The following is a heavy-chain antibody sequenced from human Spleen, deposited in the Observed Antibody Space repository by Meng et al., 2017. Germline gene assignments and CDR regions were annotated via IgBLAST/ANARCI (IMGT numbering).Heavy chain of an antibody. CDR1: GGSFSSYY. CDR3: ARWGYYYGSGSPLGGWFDP. D-gene: IGHD3-10*01. J-gene: IGHJ5*02. V-gene: IGHV4-59*10. CDR2: IYTSGST. Sequence: QVQLQQWGAGLLKPSETLSLTCAVYGGSFSSYYWSWIRQPAGKGLEWIGRIYTSGSTNYNPSLKSRVTMSVDTSKNQFSLKLSSVTAADTAVYYCARWGYYYGSGSPLGGWFDPWGQGTLVTVSS.